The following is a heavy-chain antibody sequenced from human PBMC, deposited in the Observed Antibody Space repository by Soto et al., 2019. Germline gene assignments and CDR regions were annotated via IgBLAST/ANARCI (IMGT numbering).Heavy chain of an antibody. V-gene: IGHV2-5*01. CDR2: VFWNDDK. CDR3: ARAYTYDFDH. Sequence: KESGPTLVKPTQTLTLTCTFSGFSFGVSGVGVGWIRQPPGRALEWLGLVFWNDDKRYSPSLESRLTLTKDTSNNQVVLTVTNLDPGDTGTYYCARAYTYDFDHWGQGTLVTVSS. CDR1: GFSFGVSGVG. D-gene: IGHD2-21*01. J-gene: IGHJ4*02.